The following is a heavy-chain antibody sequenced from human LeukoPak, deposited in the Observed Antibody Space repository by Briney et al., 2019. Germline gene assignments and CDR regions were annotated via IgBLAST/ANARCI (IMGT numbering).Heavy chain of an antibody. V-gene: IGHV4-39*01. Sequence: PSETLSLTCSVSGDSVSRSDSYWDWIRQPPGKGLEWIGTIYHSGRTYYSPSLNSRVTMSVDPSNNQFSLNLRSVTAADTAVYYCARRRYYDGSGYLEWGQGTLLSVSS. CDR1: GDSVSRSDSY. CDR3: ARRRYYDGSGYLE. D-gene: IGHD3-22*01. CDR2: IYHSGRT. J-gene: IGHJ1*01.